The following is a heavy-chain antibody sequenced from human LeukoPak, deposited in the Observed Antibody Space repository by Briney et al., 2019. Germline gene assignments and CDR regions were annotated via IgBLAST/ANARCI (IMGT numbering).Heavy chain of an antibody. Sequence: PGGSLRLSCAASGFSFSTYAMGWVRQAPGKGLEWVSVIYSGGSTYYADSVKGRFTISRDNSKNTLYLQMNSLRAEDTAVYYCARDYYDSSGYYTSWYFDYWGQGTLVTVSS. CDR1: GFSFSTYA. CDR2: IYSGGST. CDR3: ARDYYDSSGYYTSWYFDY. D-gene: IGHD3-22*01. J-gene: IGHJ4*02. V-gene: IGHV3-53*01.